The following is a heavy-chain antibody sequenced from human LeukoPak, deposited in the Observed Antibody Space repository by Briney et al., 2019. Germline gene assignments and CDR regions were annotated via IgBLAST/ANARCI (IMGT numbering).Heavy chain of an antibody. CDR2: IYYSGNT. D-gene: IGHD3-10*01. V-gene: IGHV4-39*01. CDR1: GVSISSTSNQ. J-gene: IGHJ4*02. Sequence: PSETPSLTCTVSGVSISSTSNQWGWIRQPPGKGLEWIGSIYYSGNTHYNPSLKNRLTISVDTSKNQFSLKLSSVTAADTAVYYCARTRYYYGSRSYGAPYYFDYWGQGTLVTVSS. CDR3: ARTRYYYGSRSYGAPYYFDY.